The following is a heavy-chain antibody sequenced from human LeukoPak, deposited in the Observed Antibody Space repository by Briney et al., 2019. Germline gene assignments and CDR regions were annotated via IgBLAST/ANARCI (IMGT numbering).Heavy chain of an antibody. D-gene: IGHD1-26*01. CDR3: AKQWDLTLDY. J-gene: IGHJ4*02. Sequence: GGSLKLSCAASGFTFSSYAMSWVRQAPGKGLEWVSAISGSGGSTYYADSVKGRFTISRDNSKNTLYLRMNSLRAEDTAVYYCAKQWDLTLDYWGQGTLVTVSS. CDR1: GFTFSSYA. CDR2: ISGSGGST. V-gene: IGHV3-23*01.